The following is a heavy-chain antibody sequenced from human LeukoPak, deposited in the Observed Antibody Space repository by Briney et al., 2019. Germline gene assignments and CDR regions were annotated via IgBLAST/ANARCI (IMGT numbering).Heavy chain of an antibody. CDR3: ARSRIQLWHKNFHL. CDR1: GGSFSGYY. V-gene: IGHV4-34*01. CDR2: INHSGST. J-gene: IGHJ4*02. D-gene: IGHD5-18*01. Sequence: SETLSLTCAVYGGSFSGYYWSWIRQPPGKGLEWIGEINHSGSTNYNPSLKSRVTISVDTSENQFSLQLSSVTAAHTALCYSARSRIQLWHKNFHLWRQGTLVTVSS.